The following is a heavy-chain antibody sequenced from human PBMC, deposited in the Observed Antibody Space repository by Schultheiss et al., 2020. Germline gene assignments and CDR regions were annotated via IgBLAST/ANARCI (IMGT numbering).Heavy chain of an antibody. CDR2: MNPNSGGT. Sequence: ASVKVSCKASGGTFTSYYMHWVRQAPGQGLEWMGWMNPNSGGTNYAQKFQGRVTMTRDTSISTAYMELSRLKSDDTAVYYCARLAVGGTLNWFDPWGQGTLVTVSS. CDR3: ARLAVGGTLNWFDP. J-gene: IGHJ5*02. V-gene: IGHV1-2*02. CDR1: GGTFTSYY. D-gene: IGHD1-26*01.